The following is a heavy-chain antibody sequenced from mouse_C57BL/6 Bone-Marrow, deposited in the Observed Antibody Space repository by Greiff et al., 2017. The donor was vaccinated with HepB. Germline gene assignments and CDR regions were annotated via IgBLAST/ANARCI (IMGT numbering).Heavy chain of an antibody. Sequence: VMLVESGPGLVQPSQSLSITCTVSGFSLTSYGVHWVRQSPGKGLEWLGVIWSGGSTDYNAAFISRLSISKDNSKSQVFFKMNSLQADDTAIYYCARIRPLYYGNFDVWGTGTTVTVSS. V-gene: IGHV2-2*01. D-gene: IGHD2-1*01. CDR3: ARIRPLYYGNFDV. CDR1: GFSLTSYG. CDR2: IWSGGST. J-gene: IGHJ1*03.